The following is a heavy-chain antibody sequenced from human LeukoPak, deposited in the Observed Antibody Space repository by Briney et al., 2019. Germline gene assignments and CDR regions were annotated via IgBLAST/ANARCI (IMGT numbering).Heavy chain of an antibody. CDR1: GYTFTSYG. Sequence: ASVKVSCKASGYTFTSYGISWVRQAPGQGLEWMGWISVYNGNTNYAQKLQGRVTMTTDTSTSTAYMELRSLRSDDTAVYYCARSLDPYYYDSSGYFDYWGQGTLVTVSS. J-gene: IGHJ4*02. CDR3: ARSLDPYYYDSSGYFDY. D-gene: IGHD3-22*01. CDR2: ISVYNGNT. V-gene: IGHV1-18*01.